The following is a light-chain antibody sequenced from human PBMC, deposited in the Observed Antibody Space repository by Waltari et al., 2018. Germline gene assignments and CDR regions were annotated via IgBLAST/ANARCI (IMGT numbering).Light chain of an antibody. CDR2: GAS. J-gene: IGKJ4*01. Sequence: EILLTQSPATLSVSPGEGATLSYRASRSVSFKLAWYQQKPGQAPRLLIYGASTRATGVPARFSGGGSGTEFTLTITRLQSEDFSVYYCQQYNNWPLTFGGGTKVEIK. V-gene: IGKV3-15*01. CDR3: QQYNNWPLT. CDR1: RSVSFK.